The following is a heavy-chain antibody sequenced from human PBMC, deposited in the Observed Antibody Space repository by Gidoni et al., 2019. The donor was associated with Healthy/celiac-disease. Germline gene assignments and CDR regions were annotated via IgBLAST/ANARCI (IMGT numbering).Heavy chain of an antibody. V-gene: IGHV4-39*01. CDR1: GGSISSSSYY. Sequence: QLQLQESCPGPVKPSDTLSLTCTFPGGSISSSSYYWGLIRQHPGKGLELIGSIYFSGSTYDNPSLKSRVTISVDTSKNQFSLKLSSVTAADTALYYCARQYRGSPVVVVAATPNWGQGTLVTVSS. J-gene: IGHJ4*02. CDR2: IYFSGST. D-gene: IGHD2-15*01. CDR3: ARQYRGSPVVVVAATPN.